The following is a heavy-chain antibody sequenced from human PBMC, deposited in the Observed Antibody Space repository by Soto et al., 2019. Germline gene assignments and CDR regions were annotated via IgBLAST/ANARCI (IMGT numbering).Heavy chain of an antibody. V-gene: IGHV4-34*01. CDR2: IYHSGST. J-gene: IGHJ5*02. D-gene: IGHD1-7*01. CDR3: AKHTTGTTVDWFDP. Sequence: SETLSLTCAVYGGSFSGYYWSWIRQPPGKGLEWIGEIYHSGSTNYNPSLKTRVTISLDNSKNTLYLQMNSLRAEDTAVYYCAKHTTGTTVDWFDPWGQGTLVTVSS. CDR1: GGSFSGYY.